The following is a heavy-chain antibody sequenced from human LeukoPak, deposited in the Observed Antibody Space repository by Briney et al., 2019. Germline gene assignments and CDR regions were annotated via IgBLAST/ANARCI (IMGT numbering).Heavy chain of an antibody. CDR3: ARDFLDAVGGSVAFDI. J-gene: IGHJ3*02. D-gene: IGHD4-23*01. Sequence: GGSLRLSCAASGFTLSSYSMNWVRQAPGKGLEWVSSISSSSSYIYYADSVKGRFTISRDNAKNSLYLQMNSLRAEDTAVYYCARDFLDAVGGSVAFDIWGQGTMVTVSS. CDR2: ISSSSSYI. V-gene: IGHV3-21*01. CDR1: GFTLSSYS.